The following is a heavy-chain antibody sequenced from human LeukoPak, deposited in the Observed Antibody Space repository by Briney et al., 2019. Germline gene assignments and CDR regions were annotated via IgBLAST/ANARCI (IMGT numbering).Heavy chain of an antibody. D-gene: IGHD2-2*02. CDR3: AKDPPRATSIVVVPAAIT. CDR2: IRYDGSNK. J-gene: IGHJ5*02. CDR1: GFTFSSYG. V-gene: IGHV3-30*02. Sequence: QSGGSLRLSCAASGFTFSSYGMHWVRQAPGKGLEWVAFIRYDGSNKYYADSVKGRFTISRDNSKNTLYLQMNSLRAEDTAVYYCAKDPPRATSIVVVPAAITWGQGTLVTVSS.